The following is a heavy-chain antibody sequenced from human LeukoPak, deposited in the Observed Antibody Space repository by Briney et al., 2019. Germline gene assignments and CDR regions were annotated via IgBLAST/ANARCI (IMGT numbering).Heavy chain of an antibody. CDR1: GGSISSYY. CDR3: ARVRSSSWYFDY. D-gene: IGHD6-13*01. J-gene: IGHJ4*02. Sequence: SETLSLTCTVSGGSISSYYWSWIRQPPGKGLEWIGYIYYSGSTNYNPSLKSRVTISVDTSKNQFSLKLSSVTAADTAVYHCARVRSSSWYFDYWGQGTLVTVSS. CDR2: IYYSGST. V-gene: IGHV4-59*01.